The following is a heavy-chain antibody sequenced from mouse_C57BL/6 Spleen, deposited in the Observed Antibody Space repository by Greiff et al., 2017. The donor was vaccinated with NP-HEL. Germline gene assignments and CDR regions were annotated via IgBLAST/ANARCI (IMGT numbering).Heavy chain of an antibody. CDR1: GYTFTSYW. CDR3: ALYGNYVDVDD. CDR2: IDPSDSYT. J-gene: IGHJ2*01. Sequence: VQLQQPGAELVRPGTSVKLSCKASGYTFTSYWMHWVKQRPGQGLEWIGVIDPSDSYTNYNQKFKGKATLTVDTSSSTAYMQLSSLTSEDSAVYYGALYGNYVDVDDWGQGTTLTVSS. D-gene: IGHD2-10*02. V-gene: IGHV1-59*01.